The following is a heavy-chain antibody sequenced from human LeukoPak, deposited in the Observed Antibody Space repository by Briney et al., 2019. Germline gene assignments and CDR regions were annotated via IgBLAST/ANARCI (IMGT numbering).Heavy chain of an antibody. V-gene: IGHV1-18*01. CDR2: ISAYNGNT. CDR3: ARSTMVRGVISPGSWFDP. J-gene: IGHJ5*02. CDR1: GYTFTSYG. Sequence: ASVKVSCKASGYTFTSYGISWVRQAPGQGLEWMGWISAYNGNTNYAQKLQGRVTMTTDTSTSTAYMELRSLRSDDTAVYYCARSTMVRGVISPGSWFDPWGQGTLVTVSS. D-gene: IGHD3-10*01.